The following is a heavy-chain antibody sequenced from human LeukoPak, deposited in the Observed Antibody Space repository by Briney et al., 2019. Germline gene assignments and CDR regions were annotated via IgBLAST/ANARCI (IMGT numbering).Heavy chain of an antibody. V-gene: IGHV3-30*03. D-gene: IGHD3-22*01. CDR1: GFTFSRYG. CDR3: ARAHLLITMIVVVIIRDFDY. CDR2: ISYDGNSK. J-gene: IGHJ4*02. Sequence: GRSLRLSCAASGFTFSRYGMHWVRQAPGKGLEWVAVISYDGNSKYYADSVKGRFTISRDNSKNTLYLQMNSLRAEDTAVYYCARAHLLITMIVVVIIRDFDYWGQGTLVTVSS.